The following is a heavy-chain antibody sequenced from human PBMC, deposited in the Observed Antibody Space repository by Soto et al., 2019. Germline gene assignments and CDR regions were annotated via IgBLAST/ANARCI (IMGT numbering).Heavy chain of an antibody. CDR2: ISSSSSTI. CDR3: ARGASDILPHKGYYYMDV. CDR1: GFTFSSYS. V-gene: IGHV3-48*04. D-gene: IGHD3-9*01. J-gene: IGHJ6*03. Sequence: GGSLRLSCAASGFTFSSYSMNWVRQAPGKGLEWVSYISSSSSTIYYADSVKGRFTISRDNAKNSLYLQMNSLRAEDTAVYYCARGASDILPHKGYYYMDVWGKGTTVTVSS.